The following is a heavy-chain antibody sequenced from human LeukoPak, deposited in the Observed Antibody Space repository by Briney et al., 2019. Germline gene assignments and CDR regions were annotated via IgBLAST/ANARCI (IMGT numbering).Heavy chain of an antibody. CDR2: ISASNGNA. D-gene: IGHD4-11*01. CDR1: GYTFTSYG. J-gene: IGHJ4*02. Sequence: ASVKVSFKASGYTFTSYGISWVRQAPGQGLEWMGWISASNGNADYAQILQGRVTMTTDTSTSTAYMELWSLRSDDTAVYYCARAGAVLTTHFDCWGQGTLVTVSS. CDR3: ARAGAVLTTHFDC. V-gene: IGHV1-18*01.